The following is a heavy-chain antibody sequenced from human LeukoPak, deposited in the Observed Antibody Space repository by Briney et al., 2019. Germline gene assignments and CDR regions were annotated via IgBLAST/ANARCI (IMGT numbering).Heavy chain of an antibody. V-gene: IGHV1-18*01. Sequence: AASVNVSCTASGYTFTSYGISWVRQAPGQGLEWMGWISAYNGNTNYAQKLQGRVTMTTDTSTSTAYMELRSLRSDDTAVYYCARDFSSGWPNFDYWGQGTLVTVSS. CDR2: ISAYNGNT. CDR3: ARDFSSGWPNFDY. J-gene: IGHJ4*02. D-gene: IGHD3-3*01. CDR1: GYTFTSYG.